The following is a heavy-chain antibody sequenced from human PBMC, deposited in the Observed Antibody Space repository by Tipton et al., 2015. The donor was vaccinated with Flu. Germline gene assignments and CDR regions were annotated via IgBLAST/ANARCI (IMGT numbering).Heavy chain of an antibody. V-gene: IGHV4-59*01. CDR2: IYYSGST. CDR1: GGSISTYY. Sequence: TLSLTCPVSGGSISTYYWSWIRQPPGKRLEWIGYIYYSGSTNYNPSLKSRVTISVDTSRNQFSLKLSSVTAADTAVYYCARVNPAMADYYYYGMDVWGQGTTVTVSS. CDR3: ARVNPAMADYYYYGMDV. D-gene: IGHD5-18*01. J-gene: IGHJ6*02.